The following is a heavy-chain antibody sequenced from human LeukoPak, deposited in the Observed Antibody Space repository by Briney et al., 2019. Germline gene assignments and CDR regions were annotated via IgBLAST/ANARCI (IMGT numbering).Heavy chain of an antibody. CDR2: INPNSGGT. V-gene: IGHV1-2*02. CDR1: GYTFTGYY. D-gene: IGHD3-10*01. J-gene: IGHJ4*02. Sequence: ASVKVSCKASGYTFTGYYMHWVRQAPGQGLEWMGWINPNSGGTNYAQKFQGRVTMTGDTSISTAYMELSRLRSDDTAVYYCARDSVTMVRGTGDYWGQGTLVTVSS. CDR3: ARDSVTMVRGTGDY.